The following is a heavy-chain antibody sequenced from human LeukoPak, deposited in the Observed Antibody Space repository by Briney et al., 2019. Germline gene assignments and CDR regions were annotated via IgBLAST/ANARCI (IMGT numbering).Heavy chain of an antibody. CDR3: ARDQYYDFWSGQNWFDP. V-gene: IGHV4-61*02. CDR1: GDSISGGTYY. CDR2: IYSSGST. J-gene: IGHJ5*02. D-gene: IGHD3-3*01. Sequence: PSETLSLTCTVSGDSISGGTYYWTWVRQPAGKGLEWIGRIYSSGSTNYNPSLESRVTISLDTSKNQFSLNLSSVTAADTAVYYCARDQYYDFWSGQNWFDPWGQGTLVTVSS.